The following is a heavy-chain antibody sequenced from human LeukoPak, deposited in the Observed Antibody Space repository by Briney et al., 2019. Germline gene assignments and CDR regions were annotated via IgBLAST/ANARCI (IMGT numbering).Heavy chain of an antibody. Sequence: ASVKVSCKASGYTFTSYGISWVRQAPGQGLEWMGWISAYNGNTNYAQKLQGRVTMTTDTSTSTAYMELRSLRYDDTAVYYCAKENQAGYSSSWYGWFYRYWGQGTLVTVSS. J-gene: IGHJ4*02. D-gene: IGHD6-13*01. CDR1: GYTFTSYG. CDR3: AKENQAGYSSSWYGWFYRY. CDR2: ISAYNGNT. V-gene: IGHV1-18*01.